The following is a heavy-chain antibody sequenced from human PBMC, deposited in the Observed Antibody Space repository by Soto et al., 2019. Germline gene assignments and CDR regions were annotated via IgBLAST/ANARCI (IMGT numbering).Heavy chain of an antibody. Sequence: QVQLAQSGAEVKKPGASVKVSCKASGYTFTSYGISWVRQAPGQGLEWMAWINHYNGNTKYAEKFLGRVTVTKDTSTATAYMEVRSLTSVDTAVFDCARGGVGLAAPRVWPYWGQGTPVTVSS. V-gene: IGHV1-18*01. D-gene: IGHD6-13*01. J-gene: IGHJ4*02. CDR2: INHYNGNT. CDR1: GYTFTSYG. CDR3: ARGGVGLAAPRVWPY.